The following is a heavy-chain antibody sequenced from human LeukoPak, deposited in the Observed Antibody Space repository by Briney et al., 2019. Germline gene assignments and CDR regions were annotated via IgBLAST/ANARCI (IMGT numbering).Heavy chain of an antibody. D-gene: IGHD2-2*03. V-gene: IGHV4-34*01. J-gene: IGHJ5*02. CDR1: GGSFSGYY. CDR2: INHSGST. CDR3: ARAKTRPGYCSSTSCYPSGINWFGP. Sequence: PSETLSLTCAVYGGSFSGYYWSWIRQPPGKGLEWIGEINHSGSTNYNPSLKSRVTISVDTSKNQFSLKLSSVTAADTAVYYCARAKTRPGYCSSTSCYPSGINWFGPWGQGTLVTVSP.